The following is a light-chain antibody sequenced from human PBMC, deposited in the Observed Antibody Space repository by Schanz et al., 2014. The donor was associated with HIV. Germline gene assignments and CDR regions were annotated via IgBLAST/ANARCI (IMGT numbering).Light chain of an antibody. V-gene: IGKV3-20*01. CDR3: QHYGTSLRT. CDR1: QTVTNNF. CDR2: AAS. J-gene: IGKJ1*01. Sequence: EIVLTQSPDTLSLSPGERATLSCRASQTVTNNFFAWYQQKPGQSPRLLIYAASTRATGIPDRFSGSGSGTDFSLTISRLEPEDFAVYYCQHYGTSLRTFGQGTKVEIK.